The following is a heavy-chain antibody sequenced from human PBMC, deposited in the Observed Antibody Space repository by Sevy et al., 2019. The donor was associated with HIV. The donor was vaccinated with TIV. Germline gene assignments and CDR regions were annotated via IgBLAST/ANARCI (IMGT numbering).Heavy chain of an antibody. J-gene: IGHJ5*02. V-gene: IGHV3-7*03. Sequence: GGSLRLSCVASGFNFRNFWMSWVRQAPGKGLECVADIKQDGSEAYYVDSVKGRFTISRDNAKNSLYLQMNSLGDDDTAMYLCVSDKEVGASILDAWGQGTPVTVSS. CDR3: VSDKEVGASILDA. D-gene: IGHD1-26*01. CDR1: GFNFRNFW. CDR2: IKQDGSEA.